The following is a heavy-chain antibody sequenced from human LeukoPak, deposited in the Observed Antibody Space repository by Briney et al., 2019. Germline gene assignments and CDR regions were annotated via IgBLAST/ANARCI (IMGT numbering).Heavy chain of an antibody. Sequence: ASVKVSCKASGGTFSSYAISWVRQAPGQGLEWMGGIIPIFGTANYAQKFQGRVTITADESTSTAYMELSSLRSEDTAVYYCARKGDRLRGGPEGEYYYGMDVWGQGTTVTVSS. CDR1: GGTFSSYA. V-gene: IGHV1-69*13. J-gene: IGHJ6*02. D-gene: IGHD1-14*01. CDR3: ARKGDRLRGGPEGEYYYGMDV. CDR2: IIPIFGTA.